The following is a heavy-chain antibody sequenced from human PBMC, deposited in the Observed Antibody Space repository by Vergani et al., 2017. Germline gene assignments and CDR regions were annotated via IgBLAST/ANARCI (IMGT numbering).Heavy chain of an antibody. CDR2: IIPIFGTA. CDR3: ARSTSSQRENDY. CDR1: GCTFSSYA. V-gene: IGHV1-69*01. J-gene: IGHJ4*02. Sequence: QVQLVQSGAEVKKPGSSVKVSCKASGCTFSSYAISWVRQAPGQGLEWMGGIIPIFGTANYAQKFEGRVTITADESTRTAYMELSSLRSEDTAVYYCARSTSSQRENDYWGQGTLVTVSS. D-gene: IGHD2/OR15-2a*01.